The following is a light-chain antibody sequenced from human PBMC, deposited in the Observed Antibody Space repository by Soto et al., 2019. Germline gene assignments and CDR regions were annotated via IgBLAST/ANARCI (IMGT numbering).Light chain of an antibody. Sequence: EIVLTQSPGTLSLSPGERATLSCRASQSVSSSSLAWYQHKPGQAPRLLIYDAFSRATDIPDRFSGGGSGTDFTLTISRLEPEDFAVYYCQHYGSSPPKYTFGQGTKLEI. CDR3: QHYGSSPPKYT. V-gene: IGKV3-20*01. J-gene: IGKJ2*01. CDR2: DAF. CDR1: QSVSSSS.